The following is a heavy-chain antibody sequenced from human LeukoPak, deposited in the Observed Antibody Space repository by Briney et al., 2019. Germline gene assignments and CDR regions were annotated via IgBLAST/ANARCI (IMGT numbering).Heavy chain of an antibody. CDR3: AGRYSGYDSPESYYDSSGYQIPFDY. Sequence: SSETLSLTCAVYGGSFSGYYWSWIRQPPGKGLEWIGEINHSGSTNYNPSLKSRVTISVDTSKNQFSLKLSSVTAADTAVYYCAGRYSGYDSPESYYDSSGYQIPFDYWGQGTLATVSS. CDR1: GGSFSGYY. D-gene: IGHD3-22*01. J-gene: IGHJ4*02. V-gene: IGHV4-34*01. CDR2: INHSGST.